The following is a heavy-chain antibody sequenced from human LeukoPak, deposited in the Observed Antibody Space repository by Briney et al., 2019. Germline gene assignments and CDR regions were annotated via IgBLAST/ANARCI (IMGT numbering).Heavy chain of an antibody. V-gene: IGHV3-43*02. CDR1: GFTFDDYA. CDR2: ISGDGSTT. D-gene: IGHD6-6*01. CDR3: AKGGSTAARPFDY. J-gene: IGHJ4*02. Sequence: PGGSLRLSCAVSGFTFDDYAMHWVRQAPGKGLEGVSLISGDGSTTYYADSVKGRFTISRDSSKNSLYLQMNSLRTEDPALYYCAKGGSTAARPFDYWGQGILVTVSS.